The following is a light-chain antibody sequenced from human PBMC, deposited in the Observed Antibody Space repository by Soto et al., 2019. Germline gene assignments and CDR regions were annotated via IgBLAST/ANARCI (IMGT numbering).Light chain of an antibody. CDR3: QQYENLPT. J-gene: IGKJ5*01. V-gene: IGKV1-9*01. CDR2: DAS. CDR1: QGISSY. Sequence: IQMTQSPSSLSASVGDRVTITCRASQGISSYLAWYQQKPGKAPKLLIYDASTLQSGVPSRFSGSGSGTDFTFTISLLQPEDIATYYCQQYENLPTFGQGTRLEIK.